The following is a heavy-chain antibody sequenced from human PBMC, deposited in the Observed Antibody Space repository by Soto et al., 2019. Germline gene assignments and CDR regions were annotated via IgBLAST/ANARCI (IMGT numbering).Heavy chain of an antibody. V-gene: IGHV6-1*01. CDR2: TYYRSKWYN. CDR3: ARDLEYRDGCDSFDS. J-gene: IGHJ4*02. Sequence: SQTLSLTCAISGDSVSSNSAAWNWIRQSPSRGLEWLGRTYYRSKWYNDYAVSVKSRITINPDTSKNQFSLQLNSVTPEDTAVYYCARDLEYRDGCDSFDSWCQGTLVTVSA. D-gene: IGHD4-4*01. CDR1: GDSVSSNSAA.